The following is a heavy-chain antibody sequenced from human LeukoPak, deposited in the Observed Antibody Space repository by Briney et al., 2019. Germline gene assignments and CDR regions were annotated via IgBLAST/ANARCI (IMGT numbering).Heavy chain of an antibody. CDR2: ISSSSSYI. V-gene: IGHV3-21*01. Sequence: PGGSLRLSCAASGFTFSSYEMNWVRQAPGKGLEWVSSISSSSSYIYYADSVKGRFTISRDNAKNSLYLQMNSLRAEDTAVYYCARDRVTGTPLFDYWGQGTPVTVSS. CDR1: GFTFSSYE. CDR3: ARDRVTGTPLFDY. J-gene: IGHJ4*02. D-gene: IGHD6-19*01.